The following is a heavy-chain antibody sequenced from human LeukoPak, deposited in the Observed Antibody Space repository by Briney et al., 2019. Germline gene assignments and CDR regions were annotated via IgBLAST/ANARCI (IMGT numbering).Heavy chain of an antibody. CDR2: IKSKTDGGTT. D-gene: IGHD3-22*01. CDR1: GFTFSNAW. CDR3: TTLTYYYDSSGFHPFDP. J-gene: IGHJ5*02. Sequence: GGSLRLSCAASGFTFSNAWMSWVRQAPGKGLEWVGRIKSKTDGGTTDYAAPVKGRFTISRDDSKNTLYLQMNNLKTEDIAVYYCTTLTYYYDSSGFHPFDPWGQGTLVTVSS. V-gene: IGHV3-15*01.